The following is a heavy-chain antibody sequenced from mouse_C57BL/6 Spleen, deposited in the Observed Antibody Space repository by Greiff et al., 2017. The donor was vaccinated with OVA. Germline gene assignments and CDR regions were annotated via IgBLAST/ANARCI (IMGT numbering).Heavy chain of an antibody. J-gene: IGHJ2*01. CDR3: ARESNWDVGDYFDY. CDR1: GYTFTDYY. Sequence: VQLQESGAELVRPGASVKLSCKASGYTFTDYYINWVKQRPGQGLEWIARIYPGSGNTYYNEKFKGKATLTAEKSSSTAYMQLSSLTSEDSAVYFCARESNWDVGDYFDYWGQGTTLTVSS. D-gene: IGHD4-1*01. CDR2: IYPGSGNT. V-gene: IGHV1-76*01.